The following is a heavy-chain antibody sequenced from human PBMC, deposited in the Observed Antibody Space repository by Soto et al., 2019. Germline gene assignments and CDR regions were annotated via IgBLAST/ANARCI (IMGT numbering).Heavy chain of an antibody. J-gene: IGHJ4*02. CDR1: GFSFTTAGVA. V-gene: IGHV2-5*01. CDR3: AHSDGGYEIIYFDF. CDR2: IYYNDDR. Sequence: QITLQESGPPLVKPTQTLTLTCTFSGFSFTTAGVAVGWIRQTPGGALEWLTLIYYNDDRRFSPSLKTRLTITGDTSKNQVVLSLTNVDPGATATYFCAHSDGGYEIIYFDFWGQGIPVTVSS. D-gene: IGHD5-12*01.